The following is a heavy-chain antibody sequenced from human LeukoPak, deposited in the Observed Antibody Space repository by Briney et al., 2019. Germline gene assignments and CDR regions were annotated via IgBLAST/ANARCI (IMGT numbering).Heavy chain of an antibody. Sequence: ASVKVSCKASGFTFTSSAMQWVRQARGQRLEWIGWIVVGSGNTNYAQKFQERVTITRDMSTSTAYMELSSLRAEDTAVYYCARERRITMIVVVDAFDIWGQGTMVTVSS. D-gene: IGHD3-22*01. J-gene: IGHJ3*02. CDR2: IVVGSGNT. CDR3: ARERRITMIVVVDAFDI. CDR1: GFTFTSSA. V-gene: IGHV1-58*02.